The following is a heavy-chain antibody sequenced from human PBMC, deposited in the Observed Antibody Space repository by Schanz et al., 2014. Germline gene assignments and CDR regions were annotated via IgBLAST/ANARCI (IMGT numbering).Heavy chain of an antibody. J-gene: IGHJ4*02. Sequence: QVQLVQSGAEVKKPGASVKVSCRASGYPFTSDDITWVRQAPGQGLEWMGWINGYNGHTLYAQKFQGRVTITADRSTSTAYIELHILTSEDTAVYYCARGRTFDYWGQGTLVTVSS. V-gene: IGHV1-8*01. CDR2: INGYNGHT. CDR1: GYPFTSDD. CDR3: ARGRTFDY.